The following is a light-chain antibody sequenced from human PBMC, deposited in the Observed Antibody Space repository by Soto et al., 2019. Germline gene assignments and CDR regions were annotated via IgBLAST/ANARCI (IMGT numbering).Light chain of an antibody. CDR3: QSYDSSLSGVV. J-gene: IGLJ2*01. CDR2: TNN. Sequence: QPVLTQPPSVSGAPGQRVTISCTWSSSNSGAGYDVHWYQQLPGTAPRLLIYTNNNRPSGVPDRFSGSKSGTSASLAITGLQAEDAADYYCQSYDSSLSGVVFGGGTKLTVL. V-gene: IGLV1-40*01. CDR1: SSNSGAGYD.